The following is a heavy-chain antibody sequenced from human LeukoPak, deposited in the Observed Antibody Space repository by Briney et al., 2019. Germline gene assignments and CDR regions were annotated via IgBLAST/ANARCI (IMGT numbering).Heavy chain of an antibody. CDR3: ARDNGRGSTWYED. D-gene: IGHD6-13*01. Sequence: GGSLRLSCAASGFTFSSYDMNWVRQAPGKGLEWVSYISSRGSTIDYAYSVRVLFSFSRYNDKKSLYLHMNSLRAKDAAVCDCARDNGRGSTWYEDWGQGNLVTVSS. CDR2: ISSRGSTI. CDR1: GFTFSSYD. J-gene: IGHJ4*02. V-gene: IGHV3-48*03.